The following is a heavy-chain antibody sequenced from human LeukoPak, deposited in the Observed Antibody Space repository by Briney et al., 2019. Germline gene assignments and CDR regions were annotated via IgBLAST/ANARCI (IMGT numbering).Heavy chain of an antibody. V-gene: IGHV3-30*02. D-gene: IGHD3-10*01. CDR1: GFAFSNYG. CDR3: ARSTGDFGESLPDY. CDR2: IRYDGTIK. J-gene: IGHJ4*02. Sequence: SGGSLRLSCAASGFAFSNYGIHWVRQAPGKGLEWVALIRYDGTIKKYADSVKGRFTISRDNSKNTLFLQMNSLRIEDTAVYYCARSTGDFGESLPDYWGQGTLVTVSS.